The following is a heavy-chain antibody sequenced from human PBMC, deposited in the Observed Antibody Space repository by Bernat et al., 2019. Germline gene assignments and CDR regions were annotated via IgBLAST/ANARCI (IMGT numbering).Heavy chain of an antibody. J-gene: IGHJ4*02. D-gene: IGHD5-12*01. CDR2: IYYSGST. CDR1: GGSISSSSYY. CDR3: ARRGYSGYIDY. V-gene: IGHV4-39*01. Sequence: QLQLQESGPGLVKPSETLSLTCTVSGGSISSSSYYWGWIRQPPGKGLEWIGSIYYSGSTYYNPSLKSRVTISVDTSKNQFSLKLSSVTAADTAVYYCARRGYSGYIDYWGQGTLVTVSS.